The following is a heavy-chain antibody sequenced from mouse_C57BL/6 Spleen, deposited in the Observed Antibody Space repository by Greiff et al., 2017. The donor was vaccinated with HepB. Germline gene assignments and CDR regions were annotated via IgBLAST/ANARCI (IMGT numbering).Heavy chain of an antibody. D-gene: IGHD2-2*01. Sequence: VQLQQSGPGLVAPSQSLSITCTVSGFSLTSYAISWVRQPPGKGLEWLGVIWTGGGTNYNSALKSRLSISKDNSKSQVFLKMNSLQTDDTARYYCAREIGYDGGVYYAMDYWGQGTSVTVSS. CDR1: GFSLTSYA. CDR2: IWTGGGT. V-gene: IGHV2-9-1*01. J-gene: IGHJ4*01. CDR3: AREIGYDGGVYYAMDY.